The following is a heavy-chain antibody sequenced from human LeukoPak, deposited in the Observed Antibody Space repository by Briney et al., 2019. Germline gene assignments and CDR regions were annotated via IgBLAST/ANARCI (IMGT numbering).Heavy chain of an antibody. CDR1: GFTFSGYP. D-gene: IGHD4-17*01. Sequence: PGGSLRLSCAASGFTFSGYPIHWVRQAPGKGLEWVAVISYDGSNKYYADSVKGRFTISRDNSESTLFLQMNSLRAEDTAVYYCARETTVTTTSSFDYWGQGTLVTVSS. V-gene: IGHV3-30*04. J-gene: IGHJ4*02. CDR2: ISYDGSNK. CDR3: ARETTVTTTSSFDY.